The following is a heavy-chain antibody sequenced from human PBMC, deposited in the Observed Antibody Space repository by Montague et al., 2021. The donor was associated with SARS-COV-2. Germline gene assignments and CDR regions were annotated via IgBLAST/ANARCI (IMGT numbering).Heavy chain of an antibody. V-gene: IGHV4-31*03. CDR3: ARVHIVVVTAMRYFDL. Sequence: TLSLTCTVSGGSISNGGYYWSWIRQHPGKGLEWIGYIYYSGSTYYNPPLKSRVTISVDTSKNQFSLKLSSVTAADTAVYYCARVHIVVVTAMRYFDLWGRGTLVTVSS. D-gene: IGHD2-21*02. J-gene: IGHJ2*01. CDR1: GGSISNGGYY. CDR2: IYYSGST.